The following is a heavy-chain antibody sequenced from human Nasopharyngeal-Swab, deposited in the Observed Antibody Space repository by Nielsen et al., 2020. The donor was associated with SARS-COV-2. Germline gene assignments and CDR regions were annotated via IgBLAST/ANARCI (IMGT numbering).Heavy chain of an antibody. CDR3: SRMLED. V-gene: IGHV3-7*01. J-gene: IGHJ4*02. Sequence: GESLKISCAASGFTLSNNWMDWVRQAPGKGLEWVANINQDGSEKHYVDSVKGRFTISRDNAKNSVYLQLNSLRTDDTAIYYCSRMLEDWGQGTLVTVSS. CDR1: GFTLSNNW. D-gene: IGHD3-10*02. CDR2: INQDGSEK.